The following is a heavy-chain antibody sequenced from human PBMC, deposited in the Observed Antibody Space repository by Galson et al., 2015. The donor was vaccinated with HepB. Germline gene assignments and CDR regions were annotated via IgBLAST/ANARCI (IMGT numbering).Heavy chain of an antibody. V-gene: IGHV1-8*01. Sequence: SVKVSCKAFGYTFSSYDVTWVRQASGQGLEWMGWMNPNSGNTGYAPEFQDRVTMTGDTSMSTAYMELSSLGSEDTAVYYCARGVRNYLYSDNWGQGTLVTVSS. CDR1: GYTFSSYD. J-gene: IGHJ4*02. CDR3: ARGVRNYLYSDN. CDR2: MNPNSGNT. D-gene: IGHD1-7*01.